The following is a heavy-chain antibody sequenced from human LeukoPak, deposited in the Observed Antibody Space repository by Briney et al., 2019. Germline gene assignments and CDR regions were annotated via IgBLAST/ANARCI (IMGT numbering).Heavy chain of an antibody. CDR3: AKDRESGYAPYDMDV. D-gene: IGHD5-12*01. CDR1: GFTFSSYA. Sequence: PGGSLRLSCAASGFTFSSYAMTWVRQAPGKGLEWVSTISGSGGSTFYADSVMGRFTNSRDNSKNTLSLHMNSLRAEDTAIYYCAKDRESGYAPYDMDVWGRGTTVTVSS. J-gene: IGHJ6*02. V-gene: IGHV3-23*01. CDR2: ISGSGGST.